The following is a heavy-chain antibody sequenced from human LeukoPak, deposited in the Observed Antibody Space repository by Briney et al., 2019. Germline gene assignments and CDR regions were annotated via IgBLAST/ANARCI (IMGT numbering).Heavy chain of an antibody. V-gene: IGHV1-2*02. Sequence: GASVKVSCKASGYTFTSYGISWVRQAPGQGLEWMGWINPNSGGTNYAQKFQGRVTMTRDTSISTAYMELSRLRSDDTAVYYCARAIAVAAPFDYWGQGTLVTVSS. D-gene: IGHD6-19*01. CDR1: GYTFTSYG. CDR3: ARAIAVAAPFDY. J-gene: IGHJ4*02. CDR2: INPNSGGT.